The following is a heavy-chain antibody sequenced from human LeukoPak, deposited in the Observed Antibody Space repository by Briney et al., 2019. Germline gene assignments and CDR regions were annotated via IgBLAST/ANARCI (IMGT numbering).Heavy chain of an antibody. J-gene: IGHJ1*01. CDR3: AKKVRYSSGRAAYLQY. CDR1: GFTFSTNP. V-gene: IGHV3-23*01. CDR2: INLIGGST. D-gene: IGHD6-19*01. Sequence: GNLTLSGSASGFTFSTNPMSRVRQPQGNVRKWVLTINLIGGSTDYANSVKGRFTISRHISNNTVYLHMNSPNADATDEYYCAKKVRYSSGRAAYLQYWGQGRMVTVCS.